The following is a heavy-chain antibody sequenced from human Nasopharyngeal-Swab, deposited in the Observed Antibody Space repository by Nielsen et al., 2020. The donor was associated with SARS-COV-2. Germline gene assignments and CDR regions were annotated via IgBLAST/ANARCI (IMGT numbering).Heavy chain of an antibody. Sequence: ASVLDSCNTSCYTFSSYGIAWLRHAPGQGLVWLGWISPYNDYTHYAQKFQRSVTMTSDTSTSTAYLELRSLTSDDTAVYYCARELGVGLFDYWGQGTLVTVSS. CDR3: ARELGVGLFDY. CDR2: ISPYNDYT. CDR1: CYTFSSYG. V-gene: IGHV1-18*01. J-gene: IGHJ4*02. D-gene: IGHD3-16*01.